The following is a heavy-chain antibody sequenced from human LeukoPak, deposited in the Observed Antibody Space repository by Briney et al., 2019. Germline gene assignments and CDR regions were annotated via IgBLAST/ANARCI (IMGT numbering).Heavy chain of an antibody. CDR3: ACTPYNPWMWKSLEY. CDR2: VYYSGST. V-gene: IGHV4-39*01. Sequence: SETLSLTCTVSSGSVSTSSYYWGWIRRPPGKGLEWIGSVYYSGSTYYNPSLKSRVTISVDTSKNQFSLKLSSVTAADTAVYYCACTPYNPWMWKSLEYWGQGTLVTVSS. CDR1: SGSVSTSSYY. J-gene: IGHJ4*02. D-gene: IGHD2-15*01.